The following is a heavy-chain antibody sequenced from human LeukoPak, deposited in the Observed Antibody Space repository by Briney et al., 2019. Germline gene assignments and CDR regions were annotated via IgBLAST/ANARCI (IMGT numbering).Heavy chain of an antibody. Sequence: GGSLRLSCAASGFTFSSYAMHWVRQAPGKGLEWVAVISYDGSNNYYADSVKGRFTISRDTSKNTLYLQMNSLRAEDTAVYYCAKDEYCDSSGYHRTGFDPWGQGTLGTDSS. D-gene: IGHD3-22*01. J-gene: IGHJ5*02. CDR1: GFTFSSYA. CDR2: ISYDGSNN. CDR3: AKDEYCDSSGYHRTGFDP. V-gene: IGHV3-30*04.